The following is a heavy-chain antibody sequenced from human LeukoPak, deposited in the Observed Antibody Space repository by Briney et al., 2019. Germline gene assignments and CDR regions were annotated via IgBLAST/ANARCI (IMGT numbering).Heavy chain of an antibody. J-gene: IGHJ4*02. Sequence: PGGSLRLSCAASGFTFSSYAMSWVRQAPGKGLEWVSAISGSGGSTYYADSVEGRFTISRDNSKNTLYLQMNGLRAEDTAVYYCANSASIAVAGTPDDYWGQGTLVTVSS. D-gene: IGHD6-19*01. CDR1: GFTFSSYA. CDR2: ISGSGGST. CDR3: ANSASIAVAGTPDDY. V-gene: IGHV3-23*01.